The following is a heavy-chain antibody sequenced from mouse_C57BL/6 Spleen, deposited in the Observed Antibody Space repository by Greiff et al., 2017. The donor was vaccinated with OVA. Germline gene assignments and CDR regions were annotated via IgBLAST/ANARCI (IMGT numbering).Heavy chain of an antibody. CDR1: GYAFSSYW. CDR3: ASGGTIYYGSSYGYFDV. D-gene: IGHD1-1*01. CDR2: IYPGDGDT. J-gene: IGHJ1*03. Sequence: VQLQESGAELVKPGASVKISCKASGYAFSSYWMNWVKQRPGKGLEWIGQIYPGDGDTNYNGKFKGKATLTADKSSSTAYMQLSSLTSKDSAVYFCASGGTIYYGSSYGYFDVWGTGTTVTVSS. V-gene: IGHV1-80*01.